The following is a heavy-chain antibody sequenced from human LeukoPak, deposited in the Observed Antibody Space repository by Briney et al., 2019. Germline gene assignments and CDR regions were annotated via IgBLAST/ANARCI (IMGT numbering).Heavy chain of an antibody. J-gene: IGHJ4*02. CDR1: GYSFNKFA. Sequence: GASVKVSCKASGYSFNKFAISWVRQAPGQGLEWMGWISGYSGKTDSAQKLQDRVTMTTDTSTSTAYLELRNLRSDDTAVYFCVRVGSAYGDPLEFDFWDQGTLVTVSS. CDR3: VRVGSAYGDPLEFDF. D-gene: IGHD2-21*01. V-gene: IGHV1-18*01. CDR2: ISGYSGKT.